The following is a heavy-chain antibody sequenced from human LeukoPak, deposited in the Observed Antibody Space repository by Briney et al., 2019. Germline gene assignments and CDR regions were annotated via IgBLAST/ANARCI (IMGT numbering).Heavy chain of an antibody. Sequence: PGGSLRLSCAAAGFTFSSVAMHWVRQAPAKGLEWEAVISYDGTKKYYADSVKGRFTISRDNSNNTLYLQMNSLRAEDTAVYYCARAYCSSTSCYAPDYWGQGTLVTVSS. CDR2: ISYDGTKK. V-gene: IGHV3-30*04. J-gene: IGHJ4*02. CDR1: GFTFSSVA. CDR3: ARAYCSSTSCYAPDY. D-gene: IGHD2-2*01.